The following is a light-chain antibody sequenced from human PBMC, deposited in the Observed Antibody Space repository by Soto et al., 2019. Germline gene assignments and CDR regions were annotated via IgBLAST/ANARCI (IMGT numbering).Light chain of an antibody. CDR2: DNH. J-gene: IGLJ3*02. CDR1: SSDIGQTT. Sequence: QPVLTQPPSASGTPGQTIAISCSGSSSDIGQTTVNWYQQIPGAAPKLLIYDNHQRPSGVPDRFSGSKSGASAFLAISGLQSEDEAAYYCATWHAGLNGWVFGGGTKLTVL. V-gene: IGLV1-44*01. CDR3: ATWHAGLNGWV.